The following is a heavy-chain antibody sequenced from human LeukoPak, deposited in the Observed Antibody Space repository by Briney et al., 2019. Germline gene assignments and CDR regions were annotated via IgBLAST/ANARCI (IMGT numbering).Heavy chain of an antibody. CDR2: IYYSGST. D-gene: IGHD4-17*01. V-gene: IGHV4-59*06. Sequence: SETLSLTCTVSGGSISSYYWSWIRQPPGKGLEWIGYIYYSGSTYYNPSLKSRVTVSVDTSKNQFSLKLSSVTAADTAVYYCARGGDYGDYLVDYWGQGTLVTVSS. J-gene: IGHJ4*02. CDR1: GGSISSYY. CDR3: ARGGDYGDYLVDY.